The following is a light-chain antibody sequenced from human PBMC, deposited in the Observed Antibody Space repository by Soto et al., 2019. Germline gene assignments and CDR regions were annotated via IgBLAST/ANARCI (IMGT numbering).Light chain of an antibody. J-gene: IGKJ1*01. CDR2: LGS. Sequence: DIAMTQSPLSLPVTPGEPASISCRSSQSLLHSNGYNYLDWYLQKPGQSPQLLIYLGSNRASGVPDRFSGSGSGTDFTLKISRVEAEDVRVYYCMQPLQSWTFGQGTKVAIK. CDR1: QSLLHSNGYNY. CDR3: MQPLQSWT. V-gene: IGKV2-28*01.